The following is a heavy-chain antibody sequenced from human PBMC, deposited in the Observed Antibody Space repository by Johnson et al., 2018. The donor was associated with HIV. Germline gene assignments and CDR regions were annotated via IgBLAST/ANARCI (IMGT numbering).Heavy chain of an antibody. J-gene: IGHJ3*02. Sequence: VQLVESGGGLVKPGGSLRLSCAASGFTFSNAWMNWVRQAPGKGLEWVGRIKNKIDGGTIDYAAPVKGRFTISRDDSKNTLFLQMNSLKTEDTALYYCTAAIDRSTAMAHAFDIWGQGTMVTVSS. CDR1: GFTFSNAW. D-gene: IGHD5-18*01. CDR2: IKNKIDGGTI. V-gene: IGHV3-15*01. CDR3: TAAIDRSTAMAHAFDI.